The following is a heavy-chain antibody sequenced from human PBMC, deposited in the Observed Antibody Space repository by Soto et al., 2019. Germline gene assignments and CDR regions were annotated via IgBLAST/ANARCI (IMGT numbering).Heavy chain of an antibody. CDR1: GFTFSSYW. CDR2: IKQDGSEK. CDR3: ARDAVRYYYGSASNTHDAFDI. V-gene: IGHV3-7*03. Sequence: PGGSLRLSCAASGFTFSSYWMSWVRQAPGKGLEWVANIKQDGSEKYYVDSVKGRFTISRDNAKNSLYLQMNSLRAEDTAVYYCARDAVRYYYGSASNTHDAFDIWGQGTMVTVSS. J-gene: IGHJ3*02. D-gene: IGHD3-10*01.